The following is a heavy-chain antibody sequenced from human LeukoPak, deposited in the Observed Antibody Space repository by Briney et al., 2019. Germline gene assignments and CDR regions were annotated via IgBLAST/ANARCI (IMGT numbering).Heavy chain of an antibody. CDR3: ARYCSSTSCYLDAFDI. J-gene: IGHJ3*02. CDR1: GYTFTSYD. Sequence: GASVKVSCKASGYTFTSYDINWVRQAAGQGLEWMGWMNPNSGNTGYAQKFQGRVTMTRNTSISTAYMELSSLRSEDTAVYYCARYCSSTSCYLDAFDIWGQGTMVTVSS. D-gene: IGHD2-2*01. CDR2: MNPNSGNT. V-gene: IGHV1-8*01.